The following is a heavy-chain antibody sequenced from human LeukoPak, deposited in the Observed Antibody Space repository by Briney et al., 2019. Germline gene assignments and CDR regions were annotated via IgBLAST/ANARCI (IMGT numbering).Heavy chain of an antibody. Sequence: ASVKVSCKASGYTFTGYYMHWVRQAPGQGLEWMGWINPNSGGTNYAQKFQGRVTMTRDTSISTAYMELSRLRSDDTAVYYCARPHYYFWSGYYSWFDPWGQGTLVTVSS. CDR1: GYTFTGYY. V-gene: IGHV1-2*02. CDR2: INPNSGGT. D-gene: IGHD3-3*01. J-gene: IGHJ5*02. CDR3: ARPHYYFWSGYYSWFDP.